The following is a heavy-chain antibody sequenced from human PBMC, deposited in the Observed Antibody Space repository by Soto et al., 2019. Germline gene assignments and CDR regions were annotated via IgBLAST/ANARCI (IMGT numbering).Heavy chain of an antibody. CDR1: GGSISSGY. D-gene: IGHD3-22*01. CDR2: IYYGGSI. J-gene: IGHJ5*02. Sequence: PSETLFLTCSVSGGSISSGYWTWIRQPPGKGLEWIGYIYYGGSINYNPSLKSRVIISVDTAKNQFSLRLSSVSAADTAVYYCTGAYYDVSGYSLDPWGQGTAVT. CDR3: TGAYYDVSGYSLDP. V-gene: IGHV4-59*01.